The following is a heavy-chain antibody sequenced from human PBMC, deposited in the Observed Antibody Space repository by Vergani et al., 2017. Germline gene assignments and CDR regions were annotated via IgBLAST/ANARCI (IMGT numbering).Heavy chain of an antibody. V-gene: IGHV4-39*07. J-gene: IGHJ5*02. Sequence: QLQLQESGPGLVKPSETLSLTCTVSGGSISSSSYYWGWIRQPPGKGLEWIGSIYYSGSTYYNPSLKSRVTISVDTSKNQFSLKLSSMTAADTAVYYCARGILWFGELLGXFDPWGQGTLVTVSS. D-gene: IGHD3-10*01. CDR1: GGSISSSSYY. CDR3: ARGILWFGELLGXFDP. CDR2: IYYSGST.